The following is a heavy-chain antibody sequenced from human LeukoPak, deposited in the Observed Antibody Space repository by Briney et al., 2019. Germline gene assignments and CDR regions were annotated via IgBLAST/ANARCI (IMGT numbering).Heavy chain of an antibody. V-gene: IGHV3-21*01. D-gene: IGHD3-3*01. CDR1: GFTFSSYS. Sequence: PGGSLRLSCAASGFTFSSYSMNWVRQAPGKGLEWVSSISSSSSYIYYADSVKGRFTISRDNAKNSLYLQMNSLRAEDTAVYYCARGPDYDFWSGYFYYYYYYMDVWGKGTTVTVSS. J-gene: IGHJ6*03. CDR2: ISSSSSYI. CDR3: ARGPDYDFWSGYFYYYYYYMDV.